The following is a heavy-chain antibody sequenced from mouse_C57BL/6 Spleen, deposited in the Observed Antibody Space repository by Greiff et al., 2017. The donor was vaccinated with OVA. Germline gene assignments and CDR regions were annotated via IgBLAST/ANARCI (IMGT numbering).Heavy chain of an antibody. CDR2: IDPANGNT. Sequence: EVQLQESVAELVRPGASVKLSCTASGFNIINTYMHWVKQRPEQGLEWIGRIDPANGNTKYAQKFKGKATITADTSSNTAYLQLSSLTSEDTAIDSCAKGDYDGKSDYWGQGTTLTVSS. CDR3: AKGDYDGKSDY. V-gene: IGHV14-3*01. D-gene: IGHD2-4*01. J-gene: IGHJ2*01. CDR1: GFNIINTY.